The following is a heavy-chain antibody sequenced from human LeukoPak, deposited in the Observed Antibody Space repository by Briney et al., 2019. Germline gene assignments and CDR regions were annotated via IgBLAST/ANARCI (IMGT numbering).Heavy chain of an antibody. Sequence: GASVKVSCKASGYTFTTYGISWVRQAPGHGLEWMGWINVYNGNTNYAQKLQARVTMTTDTSTSTAYMELRSLRSDDTAVNYCARDLPSGYCTSSSCYKGTFDYWGQGTLVTVSS. V-gene: IGHV1-18*01. D-gene: IGHD2-2*02. J-gene: IGHJ4*02. CDR2: INVYNGNT. CDR1: GYTFTTYG. CDR3: ARDLPSGYCTSSSCYKGTFDY.